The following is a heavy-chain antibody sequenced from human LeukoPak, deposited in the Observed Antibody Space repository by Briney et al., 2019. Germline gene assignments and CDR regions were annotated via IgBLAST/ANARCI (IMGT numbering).Heavy chain of an antibody. J-gene: IGHJ4*02. D-gene: IGHD3-10*01. Sequence: PGGSLRLSCAASGFTFDDYAMHWVRQAPGKGLEWVSGISWNSGSIGYADPVKGRFTISRDNAKNSLYLQMNSLRAEDTALYYCAKDFGVTMVRGVIGGINYWGQGTLVTVSS. V-gene: IGHV3-9*01. CDR1: GFTFDDYA. CDR3: AKDFGVTMVRGVIGGINY. CDR2: ISWNSGSI.